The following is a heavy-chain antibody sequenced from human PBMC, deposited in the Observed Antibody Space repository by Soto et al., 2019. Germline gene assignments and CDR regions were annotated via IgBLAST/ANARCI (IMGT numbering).Heavy chain of an antibody. J-gene: IGHJ4*02. Sequence: QVKLVQSGAEVKKPGASVKVSCKASGYSFTSAGISWVRQAPGQGPEWMGWTSTFNGEAKYAQKLQGRVTMTTDTSTTTAYLELRSLTSDDTAVYYCARDLDGSGSYSTDYWGQGTLVTVAS. D-gene: IGHD3-10*01. V-gene: IGHV1-18*01. CDR3: ARDLDGSGSYSTDY. CDR1: GYSFTSAG. CDR2: TSTFNGEA.